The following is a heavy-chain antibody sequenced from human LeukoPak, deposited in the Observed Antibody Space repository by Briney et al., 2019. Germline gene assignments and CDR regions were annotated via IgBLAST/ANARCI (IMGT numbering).Heavy chain of an antibody. D-gene: IGHD3-22*01. CDR3: AREQGGFSYYYDSSGYYL. CDR2: IYTSGST. V-gene: IGHV4-61*02. CDR1: GGSISSGSYY. Sequence: SQTLSLTCTVSGGSISSGSYYWSWIPQPAGKGLEWIGRIYTSGSTNYNPSLKSRVTISVDTSKNQFSLKLSSVTAADTAVYYCAREQGGFSYYYDSSGYYLWGQGTLVTVSS. J-gene: IGHJ5*02.